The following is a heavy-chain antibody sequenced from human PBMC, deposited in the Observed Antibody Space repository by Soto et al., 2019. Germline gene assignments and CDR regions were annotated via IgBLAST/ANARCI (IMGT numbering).Heavy chain of an antibody. Sequence: GASVKVSCXGSGYTFTGYYIHWVRQTPGQGPEWMGEISPQTGGTKYAQKYQGRVTMTRDTSITTVYMELSNLSPDDTAVYYCGRGRSGELVIFYWGQGTLVTVSS. J-gene: IGHJ4*02. CDR3: GRGRSGELVIFY. D-gene: IGHD1-26*01. V-gene: IGHV1-2*02. CDR2: ISPQTGGT. CDR1: GYTFTGYY.